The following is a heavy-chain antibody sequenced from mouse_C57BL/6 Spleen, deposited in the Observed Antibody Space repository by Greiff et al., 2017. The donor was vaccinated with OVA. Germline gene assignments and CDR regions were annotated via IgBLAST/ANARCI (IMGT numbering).Heavy chain of an antibody. CDR3: ARSTMVTTRGFAY. D-gene: IGHD2-2*01. J-gene: IGHJ3*01. Sequence: VQLQQPGAELVKPGASVKMSCKASGYTFTSYWITWVKQRPGQGLEWIGDIYPGSGSTNYNEKFKSKATLTVDTSSSTAYMQLSSLTSEDSAVYYCARSTMVTTRGFAYWGQGTLVTVSA. V-gene: IGHV1-55*01. CDR2: IYPGSGST. CDR1: GYTFTSYW.